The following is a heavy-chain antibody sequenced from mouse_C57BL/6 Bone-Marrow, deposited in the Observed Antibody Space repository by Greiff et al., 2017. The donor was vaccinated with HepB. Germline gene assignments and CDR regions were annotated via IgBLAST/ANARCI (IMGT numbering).Heavy chain of an antibody. CDR1: GFTFSDAW. CDR2: IRNKANNHAT. J-gene: IGHJ1*03. D-gene: IGHD1-1*01. CDR3: TRPTVVATEYFDV. V-gene: IGHV6-6*01. Sequence: EVQLQQSGGGLVQPGGSMKLSCAASGFTFSDAWMDWVRQSPEKGLEWVAEIRNKANNHATYYAESVKGRFTISRDDSKSSVYLQMNSLRAEDTGIYYCTRPTVVATEYFDVWGTGTTVTVSS.